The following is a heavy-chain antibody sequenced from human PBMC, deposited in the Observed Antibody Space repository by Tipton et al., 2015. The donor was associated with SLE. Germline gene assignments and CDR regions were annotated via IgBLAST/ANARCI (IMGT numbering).Heavy chain of an antibody. CDR1: GGSFSGYY. CDR3: ARGTRGWYFDL. Sequence: AGLVKPSETLSLTCAVYGGSFSGYYWSWIRQPPGKGLEWIGEINHSGSTNYNPSLKSRVTISVDTSKNQFSLKLSSVTAADTAVYYCARGTRGWYFDLWGRGTLVTVSS. D-gene: IGHD3-10*01. CDR2: INHSGST. V-gene: IGHV4-34*01. J-gene: IGHJ2*01.